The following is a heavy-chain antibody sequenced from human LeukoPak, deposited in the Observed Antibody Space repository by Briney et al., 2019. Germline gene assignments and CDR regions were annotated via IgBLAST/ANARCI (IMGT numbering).Heavy chain of an antibody. J-gene: IGHJ4*02. CDR3: ARGRLTFDY. D-gene: IGHD3-9*01. CDR1: GGSISSFY. V-gene: IGHV4-59*01. CDR2: IYSTGST. Sequence: SETLSLTCSVSGGSISSFYWSWIRQPPGKGLEWIGYIYSTGSTDYNPSLKSRVTISVDTSKNQFSLKLTSVTAADTAVYYCARGRLTFDYWGQGTLVTVSS.